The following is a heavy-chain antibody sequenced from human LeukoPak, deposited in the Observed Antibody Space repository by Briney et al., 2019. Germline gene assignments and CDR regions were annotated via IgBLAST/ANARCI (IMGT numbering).Heavy chain of an antibody. CDR3: VRDRELNY. CDR1: GGSISIYY. CDR2: VYNSGST. Sequence: SETLSLTCTVSGGSISIYYWSWIRQPPGKGLEWIGYVYNSGSTDYNPSLKSRVTITADTSKNQFSLRLSSVTAADTAVYYCVRDRELNYWGQGTLVTVSS. J-gene: IGHJ4*02. V-gene: IGHV4-59*01. D-gene: IGHD1-26*01.